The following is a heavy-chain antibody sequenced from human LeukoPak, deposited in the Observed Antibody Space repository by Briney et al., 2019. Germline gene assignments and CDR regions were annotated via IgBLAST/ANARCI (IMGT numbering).Heavy chain of an antibody. Sequence: ASVKVSFKASGYTFTIYGISWVREAPGQGLEWMGWIIAYNGNTNYAQKLQGRVTMTTDTSTSTAYMELRSLRSDDTAVYYCAREMGRYYDFWSGYIVGDYYYYMDVWGKGTTVTVSS. CDR3: AREMGRYYDFWSGYIVGDYYYYMDV. D-gene: IGHD3-3*01. CDR2: IIAYNGNT. CDR1: GYTFTIYG. J-gene: IGHJ6*03. V-gene: IGHV1-18*01.